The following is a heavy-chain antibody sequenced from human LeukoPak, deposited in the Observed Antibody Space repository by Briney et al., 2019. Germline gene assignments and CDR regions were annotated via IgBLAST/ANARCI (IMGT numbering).Heavy chain of an antibody. CDR1: GFTFDDYA. CDR2: ISWNSGSI. D-gene: IGHD3-22*01. J-gene: IGHJ4*02. Sequence: GGSLRLSCAASGFTFDDYAMHWVRQAPGKGLEWVSGISWNSGSIGYADSVKGRFTISRDNAKNSLYLQMNSLRAEDTALYYCAKDAFYDSSGFIGHWGQGTLVTVSS. V-gene: IGHV3-9*01. CDR3: AKDAFYDSSGFIGH.